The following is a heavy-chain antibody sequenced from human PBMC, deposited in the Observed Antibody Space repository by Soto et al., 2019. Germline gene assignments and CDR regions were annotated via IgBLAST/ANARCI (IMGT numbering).Heavy chain of an antibody. V-gene: IGHV4-59*02. Sequence: QVQLQESGPGLVKPSETLSLTCTVSGGSVSTDFWTWIRQPPGKGLEWIGYSYYSRGTNSKPSLQSRVTILVDRSKNQFSLKMTSVTAADTAVYYCARLTVGAEFYFDHWGQGILVTVSS. J-gene: IGHJ4*02. CDR3: ARLTVGAEFYFDH. D-gene: IGHD1-26*01. CDR1: GGSVSTDF. CDR2: SYYSRGT.